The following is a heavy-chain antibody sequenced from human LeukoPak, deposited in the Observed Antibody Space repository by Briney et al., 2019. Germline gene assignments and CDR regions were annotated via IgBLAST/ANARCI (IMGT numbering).Heavy chain of an antibody. CDR3: ARAHLVYQRQNWFDP. Sequence: GSLRLSCAASGFTFSSYEMNWVRQAPGKGLEWIGYIYYSGSTNYNPSLKSRVTISVDTSKNQFSLKLSSVTAADTAVYYCARAHLVYQRQNWFDPWGQGTLVTVSS. D-gene: IGHD2-8*01. CDR1: GFTFSSYE. J-gene: IGHJ5*02. CDR2: IYYSGST. V-gene: IGHV4-59*01.